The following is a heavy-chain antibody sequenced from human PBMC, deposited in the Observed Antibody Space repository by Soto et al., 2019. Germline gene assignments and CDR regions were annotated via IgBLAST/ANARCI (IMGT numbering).Heavy chain of an antibody. V-gene: IGHV4-4*07. Sequence: QVQQQESGPGLLKPVETLSLTCSVSGGSIRSYHWRWIRQPAGKGLEWIGRMYSTGNTNYNPSLKSRVTVSIDTSKNQFCLRLNSMTAADSAVSYCAREFGDNWNYEAYWGQGTEGSDSS. D-gene: IGHD1-7*01. CDR1: GGSIRSYH. J-gene: IGHJ4*02. CDR2: MYSTGNT. CDR3: AREFGDNWNYEAY.